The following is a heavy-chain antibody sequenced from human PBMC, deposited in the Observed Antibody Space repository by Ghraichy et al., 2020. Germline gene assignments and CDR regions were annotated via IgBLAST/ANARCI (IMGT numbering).Heavy chain of an antibody. J-gene: IGHJ3*02. CDR1: GGSISSSSYY. D-gene: IGHD3-22*01. Sequence: SETLSLTCTVSGGSISSSSYYWGWIRQPPGKGLEWIGSVYYSGSTYYNPSLNSRVTISVDTSKNQFSLKLSSVTAADTAVYYCACNEGIDSSGYFDAFDIWGQGTMVTVSS. V-gene: IGHV4-39*01. CDR3: ACNEGIDSSGYFDAFDI. CDR2: VYYSGST.